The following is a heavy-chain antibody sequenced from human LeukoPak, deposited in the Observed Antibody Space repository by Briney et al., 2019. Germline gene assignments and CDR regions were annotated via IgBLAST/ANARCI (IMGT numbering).Heavy chain of an antibody. CDR3: ARDRGYSGYGLANSPFDY. CDR2: ISSSSSYI. J-gene: IGHJ4*02. V-gene: IGHV3-21*01. CDR1: GFTFSSYS. D-gene: IGHD5-12*01. Sequence: PGGSLRLSCAASGFTFSSYSMNWVRQAPGKGLEWVSSISSSSSYIYYADSVKGRFTISRDNAKNSLYLQMNSLRAEDTAVYYCARDRGYSGYGLANSPFDYWGQGTLVTVSS.